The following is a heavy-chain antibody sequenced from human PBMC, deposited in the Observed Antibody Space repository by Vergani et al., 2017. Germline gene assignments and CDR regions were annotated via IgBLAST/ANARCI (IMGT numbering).Heavy chain of an antibody. V-gene: IGHV4-59*01. CDR3: ARVSGGVHCDY. D-gene: IGHD1-26*01. Sequence: QVQLQESGPGLVKPSETLSLTCTVSGGSISSYYWSWIRQPPGKGLEWIGYVYYSGSASYNPSLKSRVNIPVDTSNNQFSLKLSSVTAAATAVYYCARVSGGVHCDYWGQGTLVTVSS. J-gene: IGHJ4*02. CDR1: GGSISSYY. CDR2: VYYSGSA.